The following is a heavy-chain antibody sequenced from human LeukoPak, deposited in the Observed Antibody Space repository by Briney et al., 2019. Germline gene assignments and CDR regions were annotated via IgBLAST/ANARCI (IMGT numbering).Heavy chain of an antibody. J-gene: IGHJ5*02. D-gene: IGHD6-19*01. Sequence: GGSERLSRAASGFTFSNAWMTWVSQAPGKGLEWVSYISSSSSIIYYADSVKGRFTISRDNAKNSLYLQMNSLRDEDTAVYYCARGVVAGTNSDWFDPWGQGTLVTVSS. V-gene: IGHV3-48*02. CDR1: GFTFSNAW. CDR3: ARGVVAGTNSDWFDP. CDR2: ISSSSSII.